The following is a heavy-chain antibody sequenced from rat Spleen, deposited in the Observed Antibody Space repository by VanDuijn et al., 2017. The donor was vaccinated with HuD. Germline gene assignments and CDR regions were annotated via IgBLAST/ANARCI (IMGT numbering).Heavy chain of an antibody. V-gene: IGHV2S12*01. J-gene: IGHJ4*01. CDR1: GFSLTSYH. D-gene: IGHD1-11*01. CDR2: ISSGGST. CDR3: TGELTTGVMDA. Sequence: QVQLKESGPGLVQPSQTLSLTCTVSGFSLTSYHVSWVRQPPGKGLEWISTISSGGSTYYNSALKSRRSISRDTSKSQVFLKMNSLQTEDTAIYFCTGELTTGVMDAWGQGASVTVSS.